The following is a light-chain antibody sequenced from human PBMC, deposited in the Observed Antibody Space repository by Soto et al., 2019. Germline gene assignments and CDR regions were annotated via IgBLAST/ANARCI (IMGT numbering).Light chain of an antibody. CDR1: SSDVGGYTY. Sequence: QSALTQPPSAAGSPGQSVTISCTGTSSDVGGYTYVSWYQQRPGKAPKLMIYEVNKRPSGVPDRFSGSKSGNTASLTVSGLQAEDEADYFCSSYADNNRFYVFGSGTKLTVL. V-gene: IGLV2-8*01. CDR2: EVN. CDR3: SSYADNNRFYV. J-gene: IGLJ1*01.